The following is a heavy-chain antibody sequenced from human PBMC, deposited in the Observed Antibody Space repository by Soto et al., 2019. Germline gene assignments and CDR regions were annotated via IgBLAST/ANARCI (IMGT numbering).Heavy chain of an antibody. D-gene: IGHD1-26*01. Sequence: ASVEVSCKASGYTFTSYGMTWVRQAPGQGLGWMGWISAYNGNTNYAQKLQGRVTMTTDTSTSTAYMELRSLRSDDTAVYYCARGGELALFDYWGQGTLVTVSS. CDR1: GYTFTSYG. CDR2: ISAYNGNT. J-gene: IGHJ4*02. CDR3: ARGGELALFDY. V-gene: IGHV1-18*01.